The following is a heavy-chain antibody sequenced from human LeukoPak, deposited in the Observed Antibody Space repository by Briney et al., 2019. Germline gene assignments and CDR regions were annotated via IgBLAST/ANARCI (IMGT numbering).Heavy chain of an antibody. J-gene: IGHJ4*02. CDR3: ARKNSSGYHNYFDY. CDR2: IIPIFGTA. Sequence: SVKVSCKASGGTFSSYAISWVRQAPGQGLEWMGGIIPIFGTANYAQKFQGRVTITTDESTSTAYMELSSLRSEDTAVYYCARKNSSGYHNYFDYWGQGTLVTVSS. V-gene: IGHV1-69*05. CDR1: GGTFSSYA. D-gene: IGHD3-22*01.